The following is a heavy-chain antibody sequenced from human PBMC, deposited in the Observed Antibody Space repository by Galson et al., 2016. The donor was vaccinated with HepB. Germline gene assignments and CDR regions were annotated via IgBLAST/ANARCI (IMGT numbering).Heavy chain of an antibody. CDR1: GFTFSGFW. CDR2: IKQDGSEM. D-gene: IGHD2-2*01. Sequence: SLRLSCAASGFTFSGFWMSWVRQAPGKGLEWVANIKQDGSEMYYVDSVKGRFTISRDNAKNSLYLQMNSLRAEDTAVYYCARVYCSSTSCQPGAYWGQGTLVTFSS. J-gene: IGHJ4*02. V-gene: IGHV3-7*01. CDR3: ARVYCSSTSCQPGAY.